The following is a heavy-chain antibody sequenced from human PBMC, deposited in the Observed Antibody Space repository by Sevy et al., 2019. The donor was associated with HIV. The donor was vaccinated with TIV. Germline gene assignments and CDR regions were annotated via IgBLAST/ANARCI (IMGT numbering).Heavy chain of an antibody. CDR1: GFTLSSHE. CDR2: ISSGSSTK. D-gene: IGHD3-9*01. V-gene: IGHV3-48*03. J-gene: IGHJ6*03. CDR3: ARDPPETGPKYSYFMDV. Sequence: GGSLRLSCEASGFTLSSHEMNWVRQVPGKGLEWVSYISSGSSTKFYTDSVKGRFTISRDNAKNSLYLNIDSLRVEDTAVYYGARDPPETGPKYSYFMDVWGKGTTVTVSS.